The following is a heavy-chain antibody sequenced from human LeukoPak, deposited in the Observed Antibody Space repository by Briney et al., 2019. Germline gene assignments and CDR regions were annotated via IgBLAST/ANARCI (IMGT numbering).Heavy chain of an antibody. D-gene: IGHD3-3*01. CDR3: ARGPGFWSGSDAFDI. CDR1: GFTFSSYA. CDR2: ISYDGSNK. Sequence: GGSLRLSCAASGFTFSSYAMHWVRQAPGKGLEWVAVISYDGSNKYYADSVKGRFTISRDNSKNTLYLQMNSLRAEDTAVYYCARGPGFWSGSDAFDIWGQGTMVTVSS. V-gene: IGHV3-30*04. J-gene: IGHJ3*02.